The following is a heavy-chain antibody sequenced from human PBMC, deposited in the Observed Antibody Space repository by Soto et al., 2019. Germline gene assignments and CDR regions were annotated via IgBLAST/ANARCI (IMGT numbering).Heavy chain of an antibody. V-gene: IGHV3-64D*06. CDR3: VKSRGGNNFEFFD. CDR2: VRGNGDPP. CDR1: GFTFSSYA. J-gene: IGHJ4*02. Sequence: GGSLRLSCSASGFTFSSYAMHWVRQAPGKGLEYVSGVRGNGDPPFYADSVKGRFTISRDNSKNTLYLQMSSLSADDTAVYYCVKSRGGNNFEFFDCGQRALVTVSS. D-gene: IGHD5-12*01.